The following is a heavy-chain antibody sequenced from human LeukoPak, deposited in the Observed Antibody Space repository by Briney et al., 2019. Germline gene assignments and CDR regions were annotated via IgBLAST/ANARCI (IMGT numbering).Heavy chain of an antibody. J-gene: IGHJ6*02. CDR1: GGSISSGDYY. CDR3: ARGSLERITRYYYYGMDV. V-gene: IGHV4-61*08. D-gene: IGHD2/OR15-2a*01. Sequence: SETLSLTCTVSGGSISSGDYYWSWIRQPPGKGLEWIGYIYYSGSTDYNPSLKGRVTISIDTSKNQFSLKLSSVAAADTAMYYCARGSLERITRYYYYGMDVWGQGTTVTVSS. CDR2: IYYSGST.